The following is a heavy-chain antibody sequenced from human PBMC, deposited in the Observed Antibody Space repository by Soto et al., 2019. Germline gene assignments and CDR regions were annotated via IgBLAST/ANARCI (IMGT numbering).Heavy chain of an antibody. CDR2: IYSGGTT. CDR3: AGDGTKRYFDY. J-gene: IGHJ4*02. D-gene: IGHD6-13*01. CDR1: GFTVSSNY. Sequence: EVQLVESGGDLVQPGGSLRLSCAASGFTVSSNYMTWVRQAPGKGLEGVSIIYSGGTTYYADSVKGRFTISRDNSKNPLYGQMNSLRDDDTAVYFCAGDGTKRYFDYWGRGTLVTVSA. V-gene: IGHV3-66*01.